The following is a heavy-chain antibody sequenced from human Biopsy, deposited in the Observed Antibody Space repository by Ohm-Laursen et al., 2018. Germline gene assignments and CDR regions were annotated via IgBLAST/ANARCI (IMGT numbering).Heavy chain of an antibody. D-gene: IGHD3-22*01. CDR3: ARGDYFDSNGYFWFDP. V-gene: IGHV4-31*01. CDR1: GGSISSGGSY. Sequence: TLSLTCTVSGGSISSGGSYWSWIRQRPGKGLEWIGYIFNSANTYYNPSLKNLITMSGDTSKNQFSLELNSVTAADTAVYYCARGDYFDSNGYFWFDPWGQGTLVTVSS. CDR2: IFNSANT. J-gene: IGHJ5*02.